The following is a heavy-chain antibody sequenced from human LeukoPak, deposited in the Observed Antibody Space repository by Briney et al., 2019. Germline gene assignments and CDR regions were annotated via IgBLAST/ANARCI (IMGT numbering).Heavy chain of an antibody. CDR3: AISPQGYSSSP. D-gene: IGHD6-6*01. Sequence: SVKVSCKASGGTFSSYAISWVRQAPGQGLEWMGGIIPIFGTANYAQKFQGRVTITAVESTSTAYMELSSLRSEDTAVYYCAISPQGYSSSPWGQGTLVTVSS. CDR1: GGTFSSYA. J-gene: IGHJ5*02. CDR2: IIPIFGTA. V-gene: IGHV1-69*13.